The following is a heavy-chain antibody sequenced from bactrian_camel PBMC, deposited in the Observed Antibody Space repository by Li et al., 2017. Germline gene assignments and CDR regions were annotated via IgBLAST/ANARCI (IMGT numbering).Heavy chain of an antibody. Sequence: VQLVESGGGSVQAGGSLRLSCTASGLTFGDSDMYWYRQAPGNEREMVSSIRSSGWTQYADSVKGRFTISRDNAKNAVYLQMDSLQSDDTALYYCVTSVKTMDDSWGQGTQVTVS. CDR2: IRSSGWT. D-gene: IGHD4*01. CDR1: GLTFGDSD. CDR3: VTSVKTMDDS. J-gene: IGHJ4*01. V-gene: IGHV3S55*01.